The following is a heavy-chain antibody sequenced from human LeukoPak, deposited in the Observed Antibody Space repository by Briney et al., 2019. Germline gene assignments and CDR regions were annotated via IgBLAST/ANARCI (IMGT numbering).Heavy chain of an antibody. CDR3: AKGSYYGTYGYPFDY. CDR2: ISWNSGII. D-gene: IGHD2-8*01. CDR1: GFTFHDYA. Sequence: GRSLRLSCAASGFTFHDYAIHWVRQAPGKGLEWVSGISWNSGIIGYADSVKGRFTISRDNAKNSLYLQMISLRAEDTALYYCAKGSYYGTYGYPFDYWGQGTLVTVSS. J-gene: IGHJ4*02. V-gene: IGHV3-9*01.